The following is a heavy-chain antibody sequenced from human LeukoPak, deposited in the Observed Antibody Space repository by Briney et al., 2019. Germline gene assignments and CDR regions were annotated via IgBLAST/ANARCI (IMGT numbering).Heavy chain of an antibody. CDR1: GYTFIGYY. Sequence: ASVKVSCKASGYTFIGYYIHWVRQAPGQGLEWMGWINPNSGGTNYAQKFQGRVTMTRDTSISTAYMELSRLISDDTAVYHCARAHCSSTNCYRFDYWGQGTLVTVSS. CDR3: ARAHCSSTNCYRFDY. D-gene: IGHD2-2*01. CDR2: INPNSGGT. V-gene: IGHV1-2*02. J-gene: IGHJ4*02.